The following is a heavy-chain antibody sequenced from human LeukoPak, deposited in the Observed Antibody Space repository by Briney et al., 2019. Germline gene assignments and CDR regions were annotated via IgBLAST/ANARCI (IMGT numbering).Heavy chain of an antibody. D-gene: IGHD2-8*01. Sequence: GGSLRLSCAASGFTFNNYWMHWVRQAPGKGLVWVSRIKSDGKITTYADSVKGRFTTSRDNAKNTFYLQMNSLRVEDTAVYYCAKKFLVSAGGPSFDHWGQGTLVTVSS. CDR2: IKSDGKIT. J-gene: IGHJ4*02. V-gene: IGHV3-74*01. CDR3: AKKFLVSAGGPSFDH. CDR1: GFTFNNYW.